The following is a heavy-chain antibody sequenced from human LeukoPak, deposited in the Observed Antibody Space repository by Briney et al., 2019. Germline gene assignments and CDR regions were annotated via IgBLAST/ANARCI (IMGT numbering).Heavy chain of an antibody. J-gene: IGHJ4*02. D-gene: IGHD6-13*01. CDR2: IYPGDSDT. CDR1: GYSFTSYW. Sequence: GESLKISCKDSGYSFTSYWIGWVRQMPGKGLEWMGIIYPGDSDTRYSPSFQGQVTISADKSISTAYLQWSSLKASDTAMYYCARHWGIAAAGSYYFDYWGQGTLVTVSS. V-gene: IGHV5-51*01. CDR3: ARHWGIAAAGSYYFDY.